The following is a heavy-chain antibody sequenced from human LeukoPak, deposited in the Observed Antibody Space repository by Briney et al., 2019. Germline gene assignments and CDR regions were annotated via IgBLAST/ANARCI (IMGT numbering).Heavy chain of an antibody. CDR1: GFTFDDYT. CDR2: ITWDGGST. D-gene: IGHD3-10*01. CDR3: AKGKNTGSYLSHVDY. J-gene: IGHJ4*02. V-gene: IGHV3-43*01. Sequence: GGSLRLSCAASGFTFDDYTMHWVRQAPGKGLEWVSLITWDGGSTYYADSVNGRFTISRDNSKNSLYLQMNSLRTEDTALYYCAKGKNTGSYLSHVDYWGQGTLVTVSS.